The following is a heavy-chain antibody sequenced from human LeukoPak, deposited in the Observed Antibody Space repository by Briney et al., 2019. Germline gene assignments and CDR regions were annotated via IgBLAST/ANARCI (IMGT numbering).Heavy chain of an antibody. CDR2: IKQDGSEK. CDR3: AREYDLVTGLDY. J-gene: IGHJ4*02. V-gene: IGHV3-7*01. D-gene: IGHD3-9*01. CDR1: GFIFSGYW. Sequence: GGSLRLSCAASGFIFSGYWMTWVRQAPGKGLEWVANIKQDGSEKYYVDTVKGRFTISRDNSKNTLYLQMSSLRVDDTALYYCAREYDLVTGLDYWGQGTLVTVSS.